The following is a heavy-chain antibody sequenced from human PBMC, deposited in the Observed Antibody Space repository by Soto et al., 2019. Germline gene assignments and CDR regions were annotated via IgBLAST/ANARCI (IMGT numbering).Heavy chain of an antibody. CDR2: IYYSGST. J-gene: IGHJ5*02. CDR3: ARWWEEFVVVPAATAWENNWFDP. D-gene: IGHD2-2*01. V-gene: IGHV4-59*08. Sequence: SETLSLTCTVSGGSISSYYWSWIRQPPGKGLEWIGYIYYSGSTNYNPSLKSRVTISVDTSKNQFSLKLSSVTAADTAVYYCARWWEEFVVVPAATAWENNWFDPWGQGTLVTVSS. CDR1: GGSISSYY.